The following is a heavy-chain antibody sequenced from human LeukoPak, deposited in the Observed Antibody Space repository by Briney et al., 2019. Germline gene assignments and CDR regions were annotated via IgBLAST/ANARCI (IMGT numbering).Heavy chain of an antibody. J-gene: IGHJ3*02. CDR2: INAGNGNT. CDR3: ARGMLDGVPVLLWFGEFDDAFDI. Sequence: ASVKVSCKASGYTFTSYAMHWVRQAPGQRLEWTGWINAGNGNTKYSQKFQGRVTITRDTSASTAYMELSSLRSEDTAVYYCARGMLDGVPVLLWFGEFDDAFDIWGQGTMVTVSS. V-gene: IGHV1-3*01. CDR1: GYTFTSYA. D-gene: IGHD3-10*01.